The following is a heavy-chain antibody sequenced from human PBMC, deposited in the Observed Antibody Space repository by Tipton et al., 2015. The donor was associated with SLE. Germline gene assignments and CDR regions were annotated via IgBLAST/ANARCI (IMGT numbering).Heavy chain of an antibody. Sequence: TLSLTCAVSDYSISSGYSWGWIRQAPGKGLEWIGSISQGGSTYYNPFLESPVTISLDTSKNQFSLKLTSVTAADTAVYYCATARGGSGREYFDNWGQGTLVIVSS. CDR1: DYSISSGYS. CDR3: ATARGGSGREYFDN. CDR2: ISQGGST. J-gene: IGHJ4*02. V-gene: IGHV4-38-2*01. D-gene: IGHD3-10*01.